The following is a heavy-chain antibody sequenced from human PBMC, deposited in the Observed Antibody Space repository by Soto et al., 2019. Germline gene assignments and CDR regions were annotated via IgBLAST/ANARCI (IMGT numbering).Heavy chain of an antibody. Sequence: AGGPLRLSCAASGFTFSSYSMNWVRQAPGKGLEWVSYISSSSSTIYYADSVKGRFTISRDNAKNSLYLQMNSLRDEDTAVYYCARLTYYYDSSGRFDAFYIWGQGTMVTVSS. CDR3: ARLTYYYDSSGRFDAFYI. CDR1: GFTFSSYS. V-gene: IGHV3-48*02. J-gene: IGHJ3*02. CDR2: ISSSSSTI. D-gene: IGHD3-22*01.